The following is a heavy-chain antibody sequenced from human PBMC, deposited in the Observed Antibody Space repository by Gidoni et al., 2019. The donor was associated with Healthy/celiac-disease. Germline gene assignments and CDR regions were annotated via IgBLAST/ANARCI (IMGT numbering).Heavy chain of an antibody. CDR2: ISYDGSNK. CDR1: SYG. J-gene: IGHJ6*02. V-gene: IGHV3-30*18. D-gene: IGHD2-15*01. CDR3: AKDLGVGSYYYYYYGMDV. Sequence: SYGMHWVRQAPGKGLEWVAVISYDGSNKYYADSVKGRFTISRDNSKNTLYLQMNSLRAEDTAVYYCAKDLGVGSYYYYYYGMDVWGQGITVTVSS.